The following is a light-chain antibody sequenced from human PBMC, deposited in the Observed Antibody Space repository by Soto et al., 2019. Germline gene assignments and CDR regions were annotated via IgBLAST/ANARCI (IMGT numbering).Light chain of an antibody. CDR3: HQFYNSPRT. Sequence: DIVMTQSPDSLAVSLGERATINCKSSQSVLYSYNNKNYLAWYQQKPGQPTKLLIYWASTRESGVPARFSGSGSGTDFTLTISSLQAEDVASYLWHQFYNSPRTFGQGTNLEIK. J-gene: IGKJ2*01. V-gene: IGKV4-1*01. CDR1: QSVLYSYNNKNY. CDR2: WAS.